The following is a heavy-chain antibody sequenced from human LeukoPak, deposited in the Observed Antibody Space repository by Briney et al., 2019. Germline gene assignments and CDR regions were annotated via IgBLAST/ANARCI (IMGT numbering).Heavy chain of an antibody. CDR1: GYTFTGYY. J-gene: IGHJ2*01. D-gene: IGHD6-19*01. CDR2: INPNSGGT. Sequence: ASVKVSCKASGYTFTGYYMHWVRQAPGQGLEWMGWINPNSGGTNYAQKFQGRATMTRDMSTSTVYMELSSLRSEDTAVYYCAREMTDGSGWFRVSLDLWGRGTLVTVSS. CDR3: AREMTDGSGWFRVSLDL. V-gene: IGHV1-2*02.